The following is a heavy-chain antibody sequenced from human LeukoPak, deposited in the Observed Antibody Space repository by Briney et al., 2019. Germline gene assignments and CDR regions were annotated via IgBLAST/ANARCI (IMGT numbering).Heavy chain of an antibody. CDR3: ARSYDFWSGYYPD. V-gene: IGHV3-21*01. CDR1: GFTFSSYS. D-gene: IGHD3-3*01. Sequence: GGSLRLSCAASGFTFSSYSMNWVRQAPGKGLEWVSSISSSSSYIYYADSVKGRFTISRDNAKNSLYLQMNSLRAEDTAVYYCARSYDFWSGYYPDWGQGTLVTVSS. J-gene: IGHJ4*02. CDR2: ISSSSSYI.